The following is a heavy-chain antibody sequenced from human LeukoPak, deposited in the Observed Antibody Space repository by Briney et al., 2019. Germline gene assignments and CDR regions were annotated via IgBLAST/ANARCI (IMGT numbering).Heavy chain of an antibody. D-gene: IGHD3-22*01. Sequence: GGSLRLSCAASGFTVSSNYMSWVRQAPGKGLEWVSVIYTGGSTYYADSVKGRFTISRDNSKNTLYLQMNSLRAEDTAVYDCARNLYYYASSNYFYYWGQGTLVTVSS. J-gene: IGHJ4*02. V-gene: IGHV3-53*01. CDR3: ARNLYYYASSNYFYY. CDR2: IYTGGST. CDR1: GFTVSSNY.